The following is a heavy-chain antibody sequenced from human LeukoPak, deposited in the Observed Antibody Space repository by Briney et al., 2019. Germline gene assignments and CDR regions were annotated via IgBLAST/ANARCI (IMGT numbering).Heavy chain of an antibody. CDR3: AKEIKPYYYDSSGYSSDY. Sequence: PGGSLRLSCAASGFTFSSYAMHWVRQAPGKGLEWVAVISYDGSNKYYADSVKGRFTISRDNSKNTLYLQMNSLRAEDTAVYYCAKEIKPYYYDSSGYSSDYWGQGTLVTVSS. CDR2: ISYDGSNK. J-gene: IGHJ4*02. D-gene: IGHD3-22*01. V-gene: IGHV3-30*04. CDR1: GFTFSSYA.